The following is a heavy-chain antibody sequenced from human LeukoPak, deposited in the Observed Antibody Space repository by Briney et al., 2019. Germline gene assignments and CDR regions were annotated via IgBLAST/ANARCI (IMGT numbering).Heavy chain of an antibody. CDR1: GGSFSSVT. V-gene: IGHV1-69*13. Sequence: SVKVSCKASGGSFSSVTFNWVRQAPGQGLEWMGEIIPMSGSVNYAQKFQGGVTITADGSTTTAYMELSSLRSEDTAMYYCASRRMSSTGWFVGWFDPWGQGTLVTVSS. D-gene: IGHD6-19*01. CDR3: ASRRMSSTGWFVGWFDP. J-gene: IGHJ5*02. CDR2: IIPMSGSV.